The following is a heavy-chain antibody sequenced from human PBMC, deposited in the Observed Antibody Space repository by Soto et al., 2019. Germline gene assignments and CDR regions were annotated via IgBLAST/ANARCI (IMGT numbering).Heavy chain of an antibody. CDR3: ARANRYGMDV. J-gene: IGHJ6*02. V-gene: IGHV3-30-3*01. CDR2: ISYDGSNK. D-gene: IGHD3-16*02. Sequence: GGSLRLSCAASGFTFSSYAMHWVRQAPGKGLEWVAVISYDGSNKYYADSVKGRFTISRDNSKNTLYLQMNSLRAEDTAVYYCARANRYGMDVWGQGTTVTVSS. CDR1: GFTFSSYA.